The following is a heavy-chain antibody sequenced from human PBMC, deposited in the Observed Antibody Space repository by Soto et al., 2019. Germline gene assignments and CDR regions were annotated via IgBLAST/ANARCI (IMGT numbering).Heavy chain of an antibody. CDR3: ARGSRGVYTPPRLPYYFDY. V-gene: IGHV4-31*03. Sequence: QVQLQESGPGLVKPSQTLSLTCTVSSGSISTGGYYWNWIRQHPGKGLEWIGYIYYSGTTYYNPSLRSRVTISVDTSNNQFSLKLSSVTAADTAVYYCARGSRGVYTPPRLPYYFDYWGQGTLVTVSS. CDR1: SGSISTGGYY. J-gene: IGHJ4*02. CDR2: IYYSGTT. D-gene: IGHD6-25*01.